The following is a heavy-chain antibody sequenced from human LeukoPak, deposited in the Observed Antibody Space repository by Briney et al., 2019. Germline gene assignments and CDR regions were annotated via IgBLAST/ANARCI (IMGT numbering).Heavy chain of an antibody. CDR1: GLLLGNAG. J-gene: IGHJ4*02. CDR3: TSRLGIAAAQPFDY. Sequence: GGSFRLSGAAFGLLLGNAGMTWARQPPGKGWEWVGGIKSKTDGGTTDYAAPVKGRFTISRDDSKNTLYLQMNSLKTEDTAVYYCTSRLGIAAAQPFDYWGQGTLVTVSS. CDR2: IKSKTDGGTT. V-gene: IGHV3-15*07. D-gene: IGHD6-13*01.